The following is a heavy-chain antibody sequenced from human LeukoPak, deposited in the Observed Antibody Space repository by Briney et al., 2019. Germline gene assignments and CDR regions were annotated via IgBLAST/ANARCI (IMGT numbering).Heavy chain of an antibody. CDR2: IRTDNGHT. J-gene: IGHJ3*02. CDR3: ARDRVGGGDAFDI. D-gene: IGHD6-19*01. V-gene: IGHV1-8*03. CDR1: DYNFKHYG. Sequence: ASVKVSCKASDYNFKHYGFTWVRQAPGQGLEWMGWIRTDNGHTDSAQRLQGRVTITRNTSISTAYMELSSLRSEDTAVYYCARDRVGGGDAFDIWGQGTMVTVSS.